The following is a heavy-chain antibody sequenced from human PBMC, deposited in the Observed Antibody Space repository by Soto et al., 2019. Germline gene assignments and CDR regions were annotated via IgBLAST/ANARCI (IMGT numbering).Heavy chain of an antibody. V-gene: IGHV4-59*08. CDR3: ARQGFGPLHGLVDV. CDR1: GGSISSYY. Sequence: QVQLQESGPGLVKPSETLSLSCTVSGGSISSYYWSWFRQSPGKRMEWIGYVHHSWGSSYNPSLQSRVAISLDTSQSQFSLKVTSVTATDTAVYYCARQGFGPLHGLVDVWGQGTTVTVSS. J-gene: IGHJ6*02. D-gene: IGHD3-10*01. CDR2: VHHSWGS.